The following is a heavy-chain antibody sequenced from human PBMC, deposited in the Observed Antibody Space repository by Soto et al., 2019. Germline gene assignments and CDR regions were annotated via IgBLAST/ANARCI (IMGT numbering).Heavy chain of an antibody. CDR1: RVAFSKFI. J-gene: IGHJ6*02. D-gene: IGHD6-19*01. CDR2: IIPIFGTA. Sequence: GASVKVSCKASRVAFSKFIVTWVRQDPGLGLEWVGGIIPIFGTANYAQKFQGRVTITANESTSTSYMEVNNLRSEDTAVYYCAKVRYSSPMGYYYGMDVWGQGTTVTVSS. V-gene: IGHV1-69*13. CDR3: AKVRYSSPMGYYYGMDV.